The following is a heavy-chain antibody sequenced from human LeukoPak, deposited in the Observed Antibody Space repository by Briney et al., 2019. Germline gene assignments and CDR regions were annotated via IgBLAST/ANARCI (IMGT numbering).Heavy chain of an antibody. V-gene: IGHV1-69*13. CDR2: IIPIFGTA. J-gene: IGHJ4*02. D-gene: IGHD2-8*01. Sequence: SVKVSCKASGGTFSSYAISWVRQAPGQGLEWMGGIIPIFGTANYAQKFQGRVTITADESTSTAYMELSSLRSEDTAVYYCARVSAEEGYCTNGVCYRTDYFDYWGQGTLVTVSS. CDR1: GGTFSSYA. CDR3: ARVSAEEGYCTNGVCYRTDYFDY.